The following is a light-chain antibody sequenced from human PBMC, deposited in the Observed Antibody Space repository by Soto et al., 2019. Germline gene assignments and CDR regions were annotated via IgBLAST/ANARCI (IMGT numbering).Light chain of an antibody. CDR3: QQYSSRST. CDR2: DAS. CDR1: QSISHW. J-gene: IGKJ1*01. V-gene: IGKV1-5*01. Sequence: DIHMTQSPSTLRASVGDRITFYFRASQSISHWLAWYQQKPGKAPNLLIYDASSLQSGVPSRFSGSGFGTEFTLTISSLQPGDFATYYCQQYSSRSTFGQGTKVDIK.